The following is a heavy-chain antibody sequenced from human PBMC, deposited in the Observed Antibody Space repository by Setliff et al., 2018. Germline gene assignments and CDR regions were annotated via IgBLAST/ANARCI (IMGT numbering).Heavy chain of an antibody. CDR2: MNPNSGNT. Sequence: GASVKVSCKASGYTFTSYDINWVRQATGQGLEWMGWMNPNSGNTGYAQKFQGRVTMTRNTSISTAYMELSSLRSEDTAVYYCARGPGYCSSTSCYDPDYYYYYMDVWGKGTPVTV. J-gene: IGHJ6*03. CDR3: ARGPGYCSSTSCYDPDYYYYYMDV. D-gene: IGHD2-2*01. V-gene: IGHV1-8*02. CDR1: GYTFTSYD.